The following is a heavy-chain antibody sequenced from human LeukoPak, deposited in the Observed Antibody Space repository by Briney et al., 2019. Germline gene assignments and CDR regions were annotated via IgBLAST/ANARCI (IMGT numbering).Heavy chain of an antibody. CDR1: GFTFSSYG. Sequence: PGGSLRLSCAASGFTFSSYGMHWVRQAPGKGLEWVAFIRYDGSNKYYADSVKGRFTTSRDNAKNSLYLQMNSLRVEDTAVYYCVRDPDALDYWGQGTLVTVSS. J-gene: IGHJ4*02. D-gene: IGHD2-2*01. CDR3: VRDPDALDY. V-gene: IGHV3-30*02. CDR2: IRYDGSNK.